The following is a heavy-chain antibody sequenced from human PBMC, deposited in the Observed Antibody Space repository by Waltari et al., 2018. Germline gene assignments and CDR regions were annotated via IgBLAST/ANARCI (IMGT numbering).Heavy chain of an antibody. V-gene: IGHV3-30*18. CDR1: GFTFSSYG. J-gene: IGHJ4*02. D-gene: IGHD3-10*01. CDR2: ISYDGSNK. Sequence: QVQLVESGGGVVQPGRSLRLSCAASGFTFSSYGMHWVRQAPGKGVGWVAVISYDGSNKYYADSVKGRFTISSDNSKNTLYLQMNSLRAEDTAVYYCAKLPVFLRQGGDYWGQGTLVTVSS. CDR3: AKLPVFLRQGGDY.